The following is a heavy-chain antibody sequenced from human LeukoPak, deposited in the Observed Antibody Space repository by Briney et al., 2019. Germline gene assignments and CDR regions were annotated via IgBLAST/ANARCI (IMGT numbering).Heavy chain of an antibody. D-gene: IGHD4-17*01. V-gene: IGHV4-39*07. CDR3: ARAAVTVYDY. CDR2: IYYSGST. Sequence: SETLSLTCTVSGSSISSSSYYWGWIRQPPGKGLEWIGSIYYSGSTYYNPSLKSRVTISVDTSKNQFSLKLSSVTAADTAVYYCARAAVTVYDYWGQGTLVTVSS. CDR1: GSSISSSSYY. J-gene: IGHJ4*02.